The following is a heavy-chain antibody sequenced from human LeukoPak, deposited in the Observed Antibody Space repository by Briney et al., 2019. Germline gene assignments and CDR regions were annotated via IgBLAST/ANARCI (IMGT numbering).Heavy chain of an antibody. CDR1: GFTFSSYW. J-gene: IGHJ2*01. CDR3: ARSYCSGAGCGPYRYFDL. Sequence: PGGSLRLSCAASGFTFSSYWMHWVRQAPGKGLVWVSRINSDGSSTSYADSVKGRFTISRDNAKNSLFLQMNSLRAEDTAMYYCARSYCSGAGCGPYRYFDLWGRGTLVTVSS. V-gene: IGHV3-74*01. D-gene: IGHD2-15*01. CDR2: INSDGSST.